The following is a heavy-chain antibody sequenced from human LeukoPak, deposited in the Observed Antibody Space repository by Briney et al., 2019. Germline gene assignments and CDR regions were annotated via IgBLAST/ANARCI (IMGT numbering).Heavy chain of an antibody. Sequence: GGSLRLSCAASGFTFSSYAMSWVRLAPGEGLEWVSAISSNGGSTYYTDSVKGRFTISRDNSQNTLYLQMNSLRAEDTAVYYCAKDPLSPEDWFDPWGQGTLVTVSS. CDR2: ISSNGGST. D-gene: IGHD1-14*01. J-gene: IGHJ5*02. CDR1: GFTFSSYA. CDR3: AKDPLSPEDWFDP. V-gene: IGHV3-23*01.